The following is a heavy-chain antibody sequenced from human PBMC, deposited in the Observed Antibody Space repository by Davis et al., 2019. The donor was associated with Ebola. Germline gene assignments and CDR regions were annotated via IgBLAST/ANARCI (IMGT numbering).Heavy chain of an antibody. J-gene: IGHJ4*02. D-gene: IGHD3-10*01. CDR3: ARAYYYGSGRNAYFDY. Sequence: MPSETLSLTCAVYGGSFSGYYWSWIRQPPGKGLEWIGEINHSGSTNYNPSLKSRVTISVDTSKNQFSLKLSSVTAADTAVYYCARAYYYGSGRNAYFDYWGQGTLVTVSS. CDR2: INHSGST. V-gene: IGHV4-34*01. CDR1: GGSFSGYY.